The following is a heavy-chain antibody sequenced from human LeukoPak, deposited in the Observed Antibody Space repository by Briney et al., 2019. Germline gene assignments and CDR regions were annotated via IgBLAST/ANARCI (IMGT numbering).Heavy chain of an antibody. CDR3: ARAGAGPDV. CDR1: GYSITSGYY. CDR2: IYHTGST. Sequence: SETLSLTCTVSGYSITSGYYWGWIRQPPGKGLEWIGSIYHTGSTYYNPSLKSRVTISVDTSKNQFSLKLSSVTAADTAVYYCARAGAGPDVWGKGTTVTISS. V-gene: IGHV4-38-2*02. D-gene: IGHD1-26*01. J-gene: IGHJ6*04.